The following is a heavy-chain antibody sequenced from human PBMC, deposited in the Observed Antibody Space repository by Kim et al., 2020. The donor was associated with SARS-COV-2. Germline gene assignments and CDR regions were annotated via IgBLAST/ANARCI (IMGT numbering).Heavy chain of an antibody. CDR1: GFTFSSYG. J-gene: IGHJ6*02. Sequence: GGSLRLSCAASGFTFSSYGMHWVRQAPGKGLEWVAVMSCDGSNKYYGDSVRGRFTISRDNSKNTLYLQMNTLRTDDTAVYYCAKSDGNSWFHGMDVWGQGTTVTVSS. CDR2: MSCDGSNK. D-gene: IGHD6-13*01. V-gene: IGHV3-30*18. CDR3: AKSDGNSWFHGMDV.